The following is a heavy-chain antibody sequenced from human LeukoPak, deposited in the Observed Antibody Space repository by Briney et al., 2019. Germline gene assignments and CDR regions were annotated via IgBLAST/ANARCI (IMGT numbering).Heavy chain of an antibody. CDR1: GFTFSSYD. J-gene: IGHJ4*02. V-gene: IGHV3-23*01. CDR2: ISGSCGST. Sequence: GRSLRLSCGASGFTFSSYDMSWVRQASGKGLEWVSAISGSCGSTYYADSVKGRLTISRDNSKNTLYLQMNSLRAEDTAVYYCAKFSTDQKRERYIHFDYWGQGTLVTVSS. CDR3: AKFSTDQKRERYIHFDY. D-gene: IGHD1-26*01.